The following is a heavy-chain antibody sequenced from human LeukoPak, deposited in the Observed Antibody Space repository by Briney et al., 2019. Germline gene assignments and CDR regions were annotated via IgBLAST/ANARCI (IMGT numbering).Heavy chain of an antibody. CDR2: IYHSGGT. J-gene: IGHJ3*02. V-gene: IGHV4-30-2*06. D-gene: IGHD5-18*01. CDR1: GGSISSGGYS. Sequence: SETLSLTCSVSGGSISSGGYSWNWIRQSPGKGLEWIGLIYHSGGTSYYPSLHGRLSMSVDTSKNQFSLNLKSVTAADTAVYYCARAGPGYSDGYVHPEGLDAFDIWGRGTMVTVSS. CDR3: ARAGPGYSDGYVHPEGLDAFDI.